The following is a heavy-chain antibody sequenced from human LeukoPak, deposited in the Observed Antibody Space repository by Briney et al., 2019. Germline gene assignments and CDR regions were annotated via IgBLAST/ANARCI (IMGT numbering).Heavy chain of an antibody. V-gene: IGHV3-23*01. CDR1: RFTFSSYG. D-gene: IGHD5-18*01. Sequence: GGSLRLSCAASRFTFSSYGMHWVRQAPGKGLEWVSAISGSGGSTYYADSVKGRFTISRDNSKNTLYLQMNSLRAEDTAVYYCAKDGYSYGLGGSFDYWGQGTLVTVSS. CDR3: AKDGYSYGLGGSFDY. J-gene: IGHJ4*02. CDR2: ISGSGGST.